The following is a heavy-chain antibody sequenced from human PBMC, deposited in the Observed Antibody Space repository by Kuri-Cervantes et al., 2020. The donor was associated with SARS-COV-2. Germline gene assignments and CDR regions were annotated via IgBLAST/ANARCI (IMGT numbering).Heavy chain of an antibody. V-gene: IGHV4-39*01. D-gene: IGHD3-22*01. CDR3: ARQGGYYGMDV. CDR1: GGSISSRSYY. J-gene: IGHJ6*02. Sequence: GSLRLTCSVSGGSISSRSYYWGWIRQPPGKGLEWIGSIYYSGSTNYNPTLKSRVTISVDTSTNQFFLNLTSVTAADTAVYYCARQGGYYGMDVWGQGTTVTVSS. CDR2: IYYSGST.